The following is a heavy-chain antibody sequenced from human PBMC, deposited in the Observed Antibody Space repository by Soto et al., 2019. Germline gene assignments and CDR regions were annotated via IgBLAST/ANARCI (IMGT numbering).Heavy chain of an antibody. D-gene: IGHD3-10*02. Sequence: SETLSLTCTVSGGSISSGDYYWSWIRQPPRKGLEWIGYIYYSGSTYYNPSLKSRVTISVDTSKNQFSLKLSSVTAADTAVYYCALFGGGNYVSNWFDPWGQGTLVTVS. J-gene: IGHJ5*02. CDR1: GGSISSGDYY. CDR3: ALFGGGNYVSNWFDP. V-gene: IGHV4-30-4*01. CDR2: IYYSGST.